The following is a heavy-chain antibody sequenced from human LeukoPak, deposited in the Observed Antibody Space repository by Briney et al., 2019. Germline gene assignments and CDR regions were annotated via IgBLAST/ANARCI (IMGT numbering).Heavy chain of an antibody. CDR1: GFTFSRYD. Sequence: GGSLRLSCAASGFTFSRYDMSWVRQAPGKGLEWVSAITDSGGSTYYADSVRGRFTLSRDDSKNTLYLLMNSLRAEDTAVYYCAKEDTLTTVYFDYWGQGTPVTVSS. V-gene: IGHV3-23*01. J-gene: IGHJ4*02. D-gene: IGHD4-17*01. CDR2: ITDSGGST. CDR3: AKEDTLTTVYFDY.